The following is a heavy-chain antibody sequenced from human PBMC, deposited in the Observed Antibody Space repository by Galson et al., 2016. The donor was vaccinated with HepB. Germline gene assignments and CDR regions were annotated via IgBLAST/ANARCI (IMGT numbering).Heavy chain of an antibody. D-gene: IGHD6-19*01. CDR3: ARQKQWQNLFDY. J-gene: IGHJ4*02. CDR1: GSIIGHY. Sequence: GSIIGHYWSWIRQPPGKGLEWIGYISYTGTTNYNPSLKSRVTISLDTSKNQFSLKLRSVTAADTAVYFCARQKQWQNLFDYWGQGILVTVSS. CDR2: ISYTGTT. V-gene: IGHV4-59*11.